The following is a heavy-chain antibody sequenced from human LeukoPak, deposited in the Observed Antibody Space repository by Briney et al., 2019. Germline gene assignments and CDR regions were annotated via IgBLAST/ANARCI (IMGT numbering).Heavy chain of an antibody. CDR3: AIMHGYYDGSGYWVQ. Sequence: HPGGSLRLSCAASGFTFGSYGMSWVRQAPGKGLEWVSFITPNSYRAAYADSVEGRFTISRDNLRNTLYMQMNSLRDEDTAVYYCAIMHGYYDGSGYWVQWGQGTLVTVSS. CDR1: GFTFGSYG. CDR2: ITPNSYRA. V-gene: IGHV3-23*01. J-gene: IGHJ1*01. D-gene: IGHD3-22*01.